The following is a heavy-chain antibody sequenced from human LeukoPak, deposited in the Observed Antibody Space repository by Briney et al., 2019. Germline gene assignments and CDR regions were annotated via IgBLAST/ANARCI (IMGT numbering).Heavy chain of an antibody. J-gene: IGHJ5*02. Sequence: GGSLRLSCAASGFTFSSYAMSWVRQAPGKGLEWVSAISGSGGSTYYADSVKGRFTISRDNSKNTLYLQMNGLRAEDTAVYYCAKTYGSGSYFHPWGQGTLVTVSS. CDR1: GFTFSSYA. D-gene: IGHD3-10*01. CDR3: AKTYGSGSYFHP. V-gene: IGHV3-23*01. CDR2: ISGSGGST.